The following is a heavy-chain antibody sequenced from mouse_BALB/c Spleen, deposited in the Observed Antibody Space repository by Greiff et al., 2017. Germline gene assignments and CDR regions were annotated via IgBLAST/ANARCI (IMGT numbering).Heavy chain of an antibody. D-gene: IGHD2-4*01. CDR3: ARYGDYDSFAY. CDR2: ISYSGST. CDR1: GYSITSDYA. J-gene: IGHJ3*01. Sequence: EVKLQESGPGLVKPSQSLSLTCTVTGYSITSDYAWNWIRQFPGNKLEWMGYISYSGSTSYNPSLKSRISITRDTSKNQFFLQLNSVTTEDTATYYCARYGDYDSFAYWGQGTLVTVSA. V-gene: IGHV3-2*02.